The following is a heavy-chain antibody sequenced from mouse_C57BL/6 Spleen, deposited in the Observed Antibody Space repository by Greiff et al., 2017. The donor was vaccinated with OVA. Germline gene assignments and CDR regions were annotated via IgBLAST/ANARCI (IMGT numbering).Heavy chain of an antibody. J-gene: IGHJ4*01. Sequence: VKLVESGAELVRPGTSVKVSCKASGYAFTNYLIEWVKQRPGQGLEWIGVINPGSGGTNYNEKFKGKATLTADKSSSTAYMQRSSLTSEDSAVYFCAREDGYPYYYAMDYWGQGTSVTVSS. CDR1: GYAFTNYL. CDR3: AREDGYPYYYAMDY. V-gene: IGHV1-54*01. CDR2: INPGSGGT. D-gene: IGHD2-3*01.